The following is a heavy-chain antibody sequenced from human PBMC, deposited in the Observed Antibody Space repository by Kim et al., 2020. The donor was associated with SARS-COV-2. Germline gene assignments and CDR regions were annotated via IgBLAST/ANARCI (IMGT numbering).Heavy chain of an antibody. CDR1: GGSFSGYY. D-gene: IGHD3-22*01. CDR3: ASSVPGDIYYDSSGYSEVYYYYGMDV. J-gene: IGHJ6*02. Sequence: SETLSLTCAVYGGSFSGYYWSWIRQPPGKGLEWIGEINHSGSTNYNPSLKSRVTISVDTSKNQFSLKLSSVTAADTAVYYCASSVPGDIYYDSSGYSEVYYYYGMDVWGQGTTVTVSS. V-gene: IGHV4-34*01. CDR2: INHSGST.